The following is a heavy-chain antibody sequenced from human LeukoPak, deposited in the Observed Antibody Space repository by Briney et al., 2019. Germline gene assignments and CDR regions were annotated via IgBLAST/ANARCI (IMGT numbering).Heavy chain of an antibody. CDR3: AGQGYYYTSGRTFDV. Sequence: NSSETLSLTCNVSGGSINSNYWSWIRQPPGKGLEWIGHIYNNGGTNLNPSLKSRVTISLDTSKKQVSLKLSSVTAADTAVYYCAGQGYYYTSGRTFDVWGQGTMVAVSS. J-gene: IGHJ3*01. CDR2: IYNNGGT. D-gene: IGHD3-10*01. CDR1: GGSINSNY. V-gene: IGHV4-59*08.